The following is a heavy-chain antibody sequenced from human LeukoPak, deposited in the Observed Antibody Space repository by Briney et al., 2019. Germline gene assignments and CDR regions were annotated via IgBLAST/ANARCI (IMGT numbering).Heavy chain of an antibody. CDR2: ISSGGSTK. CDR1: GFTFSSYD. V-gene: IGHV3-48*03. CDR3: ARGRRPDAFYS. J-gene: IGHJ3*02. Sequence: GSLRLSCAASGFTFSSYDLYWVPQSPGKELEGVSYISSGGSTKQYGVSGKGRFTISRDNAKNSLYLQMNSLRAEDTAVYYCARGRRPDAFYSWGEGTRVTVSS. D-gene: IGHD1-1*01.